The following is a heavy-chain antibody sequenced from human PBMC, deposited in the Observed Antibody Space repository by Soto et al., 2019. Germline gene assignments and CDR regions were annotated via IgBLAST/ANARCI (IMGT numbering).Heavy chain of an antibody. V-gene: IGHV1-3*01. CDR1: GYTFTSYA. D-gene: IGHD2-2*01. CDR2: INAGNGNT. CDR3: ARADTSEAYYFMDF. J-gene: IGHJ6*03. Sequence: ASVKVSCKASGYTFTSYAMHWVRQAPGQRLEWMGWINAGNGNTKYSQKFQGRVTITRDTSASTAYMELSSLRSEDTAVYYCARADTSEAYYFMDFWGKGTTVTVSS.